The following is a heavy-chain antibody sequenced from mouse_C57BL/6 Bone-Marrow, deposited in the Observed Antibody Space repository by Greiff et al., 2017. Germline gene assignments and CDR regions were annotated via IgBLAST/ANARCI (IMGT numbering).Heavy chain of an antibody. CDR3: AGVWSAWFAY. V-gene: IGHV1-81*01. D-gene: IGHD2-10*02. Sequence: QVQLQQSGAELARPGASVKLSCKASGYTFTSYGISWVKQRTGQGLEWIGEIYPRSGNTYYNEKFKGKATLTADKSSSTAYMELRSLTSEDSAVCFCAGVWSAWFAYWGQGTLVTVSA. CDR1: GYTFTSYG. CDR2: IYPRSGNT. J-gene: IGHJ3*01.